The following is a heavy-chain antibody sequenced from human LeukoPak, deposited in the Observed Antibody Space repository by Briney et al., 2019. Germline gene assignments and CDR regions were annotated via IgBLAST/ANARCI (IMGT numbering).Heavy chain of an antibody. CDR2: IWYDGSNK. CDR3: ARDGYNSAPMDV. J-gene: IGHJ6*02. D-gene: IGHD3-22*01. V-gene: IGHV3-33*01. Sequence: GGSLRLSCAASGFTFSSYGMHWVRQAPGKGLEWVAVIWYDGSNKYYADSVKGRFTISRDNAKNSLYLQLNSLRAEDTAVYYCARDGYNSAPMDVWGQGTTVTVSS. CDR1: GFTFSSYG.